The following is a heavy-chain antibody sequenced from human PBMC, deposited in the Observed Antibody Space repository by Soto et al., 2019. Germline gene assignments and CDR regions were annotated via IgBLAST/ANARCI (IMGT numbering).Heavy chain of an antibody. CDR3: ARDLPPSAY. V-gene: IGHV1-18*01. CDR1: GYTFTSYF. CDR2: ISAYNGNT. Sequence: QVQLVQSGAEVKKPGASVKVSCKASGYTFTSYFISWVRQAPGQGLEWMGWISAYNGNTNYVQKPQGIVTITTDTSPSTPYMELRILRSHDTAVYYCARDLPPSAYWGQGTLVTLSS. J-gene: IGHJ4*02.